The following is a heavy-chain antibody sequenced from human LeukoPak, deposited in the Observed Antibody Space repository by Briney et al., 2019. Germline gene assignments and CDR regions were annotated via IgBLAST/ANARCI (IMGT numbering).Heavy chain of an antibody. CDR1: GFTFSSYA. CDR2: ISGSGGST. Sequence: GGSLRLSCAASGFTFSSYAMSWVRQAPGKGLEWVSAISGSGGSTYYADSVKGRFTISRDNSKNTLYLQMNSLRAEDTAVYYCAKDCYDSSGYYKGGYWGQGTLVTVSS. J-gene: IGHJ4*02. D-gene: IGHD3-22*01. CDR3: AKDCYDSSGYYKGGY. V-gene: IGHV3-23*01.